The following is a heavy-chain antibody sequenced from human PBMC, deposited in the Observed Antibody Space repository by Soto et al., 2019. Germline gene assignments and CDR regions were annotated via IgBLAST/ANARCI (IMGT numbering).Heavy chain of an antibody. D-gene: IGHD6-25*01. CDR1: GFSLSTSGVG. Sequence: QITLKESGPTLVNPTQTLTLTCSFSGFSLSTSGVGVGWIRQPPGKALEWLALIYWDDDKRYSPSLKSRLTITKDTSKNQVVLTMTKMDPVDTATYYCAHRVAAVEPTGAEYFQHWGQGTLVTVSS. J-gene: IGHJ1*01. CDR3: AHRVAAVEPTGAEYFQH. CDR2: IYWDDDK. V-gene: IGHV2-5*02.